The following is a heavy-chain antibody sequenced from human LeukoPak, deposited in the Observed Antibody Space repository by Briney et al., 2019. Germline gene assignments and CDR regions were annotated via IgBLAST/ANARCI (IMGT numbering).Heavy chain of an antibody. J-gene: IGHJ4*02. D-gene: IGHD3-10*01. CDR3: ARSGGYYFDY. CDR1: GGSVSSGGYY. V-gene: IGHV4-31*03. CDR2: IYYSGST. Sequence: SETLSLTCTVSGGSVSSGGYYWSWIRQHPGKGLEWIGYIYYSGSTYYNPSLKSRVTISVDTSKNQFSLKLSSVTAADTAVYYCARSGGYYFDYWGQGTLVTVSS.